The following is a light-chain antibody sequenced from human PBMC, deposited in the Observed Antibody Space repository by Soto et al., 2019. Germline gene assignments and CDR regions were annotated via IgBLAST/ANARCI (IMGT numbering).Light chain of an antibody. Sequence: QSVLTQPRSVSGSPGQSVTISCTGTSSDVGGYNYVSWYQQHPGKAPKLILYDVTKRPSGVPDRFSGSKSGNTASLTISWLPDEDEADYHCCSYAGSYFFVFGTGTKVTVL. J-gene: IGLJ1*01. CDR2: DVT. V-gene: IGLV2-11*01. CDR3: CSYAGSYFFV. CDR1: SSDVGGYNY.